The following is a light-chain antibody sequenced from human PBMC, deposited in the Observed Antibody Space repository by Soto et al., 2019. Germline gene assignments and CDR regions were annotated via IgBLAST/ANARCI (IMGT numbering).Light chain of an antibody. J-gene: IGKJ1*01. CDR2: GAS. CDR1: QSVSSSF. V-gene: IGKV3-20*01. Sequence: ESVLTQSPGTLSLSPGERATLSCRASQSVSSSFLAWYQLKPGQATRLLIYGASSRATGIPDRFSGSGSGKDSTRRSSRLEPEDFAVYYCQQYDSSPWTFGQGTKVEIK. CDR3: QQYDSSPWT.